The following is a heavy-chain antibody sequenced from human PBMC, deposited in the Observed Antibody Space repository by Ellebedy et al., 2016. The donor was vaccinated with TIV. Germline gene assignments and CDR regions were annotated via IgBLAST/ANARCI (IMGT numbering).Heavy chain of an antibody. CDR2: ISFSGFS. Sequence: SETLSLTCTVSADSVSGDYWSWIRQPPGKGPEWIGYISFSGFSKYNPSLQSRVTISGETSKSEFTLTLRSVTAADTAVYYCARQSGAAAGFLDYWGQGTLVTVSS. D-gene: IGHD6-13*01. CDR3: ARQSGAAAGFLDY. CDR1: ADSVSGDY. J-gene: IGHJ4*02. V-gene: IGHV4-59*08.